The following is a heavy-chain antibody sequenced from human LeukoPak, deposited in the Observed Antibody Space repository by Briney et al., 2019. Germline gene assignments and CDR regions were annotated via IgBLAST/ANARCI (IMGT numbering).Heavy chain of an antibody. J-gene: IGHJ4*02. V-gene: IGHV1-18*01. CDR2: ISAYNGNT. Sequence: ASVKVSCKASGYTFTSYGISWVRQAPGQGLEWMGWISAYNGNTNYAQKLQGRVTMTTDTSTSTAYMELRSLRSDDTAVYYCAREIAAAGAEAFDYWGQGTLVTVSS. D-gene: IGHD6-13*01. CDR3: AREIAAAGAEAFDY. CDR1: GYTFTSYG.